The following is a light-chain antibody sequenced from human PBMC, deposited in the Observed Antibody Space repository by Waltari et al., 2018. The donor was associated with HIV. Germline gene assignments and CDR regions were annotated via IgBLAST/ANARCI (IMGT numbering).Light chain of an antibody. CDR2: EVT. V-gene: IGLV2-14*03. Sequence: QSALTQPASVSGSPGQSIVLPSTGTYSAIGYHDYVSWHQQSPVQAPKALIYEVTSRPSGTSSRFSGSKSATTAFLAISKLQTDDEADYFCSSYTRRGTVVFGGGTRLTVL. J-gene: IGLJ2*01. CDR1: YSAIGYHDY. CDR3: SSYTRRGTVV.